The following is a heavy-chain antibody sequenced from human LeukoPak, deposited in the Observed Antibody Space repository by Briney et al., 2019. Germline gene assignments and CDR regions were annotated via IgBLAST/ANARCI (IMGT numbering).Heavy chain of an antibody. V-gene: IGHV1-2*02. CDR3: ARDRFSISQTRYYDSSGYY. D-gene: IGHD3-22*01. Sequence: ASVKVSCKASGYTFTGYYMHWVRQAPGQGLEWMGWINPNSGGTNYAQKFQDRVTMTRDTSISTAYMELSRLRSDDTAVYYCARDRFSISQTRYYDSSGYYWGQGTLVTVSS. J-gene: IGHJ4*02. CDR2: INPNSGGT. CDR1: GYTFTGYY.